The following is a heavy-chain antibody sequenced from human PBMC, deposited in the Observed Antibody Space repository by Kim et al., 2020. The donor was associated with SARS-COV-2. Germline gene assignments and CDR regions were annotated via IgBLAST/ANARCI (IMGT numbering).Heavy chain of an antibody. CDR3: TAAEDLWFGELLYSKDY. Sequence: GGSLRLSCAASGFTFSNAWMSWVRQAPGKGLEWVGRIKSKTDGGTTDYAAPVKGRFTISRDDSKNTLYLQMNSLKTEDTAVYYCTAAEDLWFGELLYSKDYWGQETLVTVSS. CDR2: IKSKTDGGTT. V-gene: IGHV3-15*05. D-gene: IGHD3-10*01. J-gene: IGHJ4*02. CDR1: GFTFSNAW.